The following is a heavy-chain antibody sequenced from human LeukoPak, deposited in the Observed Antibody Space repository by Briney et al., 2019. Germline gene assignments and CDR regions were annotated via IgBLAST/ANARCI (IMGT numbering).Heavy chain of an antibody. Sequence: GGSLRLSCAASGFTVSSNYMSWVRQAPGKGLEWVSVIYSGGNTYYADSVKGRFIISRDNSRNTVYLQMNSLRAEDTAVYYCARDASSGWRYYFDYWGQGTLVTVSS. CDR1: GFTVSSNY. CDR2: IYSGGNT. J-gene: IGHJ4*02. D-gene: IGHD6-19*01. V-gene: IGHV3-66*01. CDR3: ARDASSGWRYYFDY.